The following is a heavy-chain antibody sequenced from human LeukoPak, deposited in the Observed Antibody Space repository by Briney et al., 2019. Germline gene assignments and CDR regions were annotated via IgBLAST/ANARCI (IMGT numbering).Heavy chain of an antibody. CDR3: ARDYTGYFP. J-gene: IGHJ5*02. CDR1: GFTFSTYS. CDR2: IKTDGSEK. D-gene: IGHD3-9*01. V-gene: IGHV3-7*03. Sequence: SGGSLRLSCVASGFTFSTYSMSWVRQAPGKGLEWVANIKTDGSEKYYVDSVKGRFTISRDNAKNSLYLQMNSLRAEDTAVYYCARDYTGYFPWGQGTLVIVSS.